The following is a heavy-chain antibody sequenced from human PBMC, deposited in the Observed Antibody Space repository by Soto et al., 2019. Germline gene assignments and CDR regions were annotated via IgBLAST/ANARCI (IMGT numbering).Heavy chain of an antibody. J-gene: IGHJ3*02. Sequence: GASVKVSCKASGYTFTSYDINWVRQATGQGLEWMGWMNPNSGNTGYAQKFQGRVTMTRNTSISTAYMELSSLRSEDTAVYYCARGLRFLEWSPRAFDIWGQGTMVTVSS. D-gene: IGHD3-3*01. CDR1: GYTFTSYD. V-gene: IGHV1-8*01. CDR3: ARGLRFLEWSPRAFDI. CDR2: MNPNSGNT.